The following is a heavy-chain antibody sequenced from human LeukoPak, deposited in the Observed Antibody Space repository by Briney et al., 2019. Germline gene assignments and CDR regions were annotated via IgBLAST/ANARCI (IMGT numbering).Heavy chain of an antibody. CDR2: IYPNSGAT. CDR1: GYTLTGYY. Sequence: SVKVSCKASGYTLTGYYMHWVRQAPGQGLEWMGWIYPNSGATKYAQKFQGRVTMTRDTSISTAYMELSGLRSDDTAVYYCGTLLSNGPFDYWGQGSLVTVSS. V-gene: IGHV1-2*02. J-gene: IGHJ4*02. CDR3: GTLLSNGPFDY.